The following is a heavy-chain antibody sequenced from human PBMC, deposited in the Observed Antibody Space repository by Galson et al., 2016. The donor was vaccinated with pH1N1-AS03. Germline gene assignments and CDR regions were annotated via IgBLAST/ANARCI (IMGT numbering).Heavy chain of an antibody. CDR2: IIPMLGRG. CDR3: AVERDISSSSIFVY. J-gene: IGHJ4*02. D-gene: IGHD6-6*01. CDR1: GGTFSTNG. Sequence: SVKVSCKASGGTFSTNGFTWVRQAPGQGLEWMGRIIPMLGRGNYAQKFQGRVTIIADISTSTTDMELSNLTSEDTAIYYCAVERDISSSSIFVYWGQGTQVTVSS. V-gene: IGHV1-69*04.